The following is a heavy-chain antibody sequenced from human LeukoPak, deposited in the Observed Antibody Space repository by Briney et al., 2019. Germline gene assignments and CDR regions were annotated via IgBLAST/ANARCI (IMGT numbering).Heavy chain of an antibody. CDR1: GYTFTSYY. D-gene: IGHD4-23*01. Sequence: ASVKVSCKASGYTFTSYYMHWVRQAPGPGHEWMGIINPSCCSISYAQQFQGRVTMTRDTSTSTGYMELSSLRSEDTAVYYWARGVDWDGSNPGGFDPWGQGTLVTVSS. J-gene: IGHJ5*02. V-gene: IGHV1-46*01. CDR2: INPSCCSI. CDR3: ARGVDWDGSNPGGFDP.